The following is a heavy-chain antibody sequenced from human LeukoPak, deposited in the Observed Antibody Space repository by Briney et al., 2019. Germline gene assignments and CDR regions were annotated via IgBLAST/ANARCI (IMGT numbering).Heavy chain of an antibody. D-gene: IGHD4-17*01. V-gene: IGHV2-5*01. Sequence: SGPTLVKPTQPLTLTCTFSGFSLSTSGVGVGWIRQPPGKALEWLALIYWNNDNRYSPSLKSRLTIAKDTSKNQVVLTMTNMDPVDTGTYFCAHYGDYRFLYYFDYWGQGTLVTVSS. J-gene: IGHJ4*02. CDR3: AHYGDYRFLYYFDY. CDR1: GFSLSTSGVG. CDR2: IYWNNDN.